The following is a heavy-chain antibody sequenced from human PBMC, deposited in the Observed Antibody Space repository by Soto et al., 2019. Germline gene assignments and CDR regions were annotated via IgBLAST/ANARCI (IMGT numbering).Heavy chain of an antibody. CDR2: INWNGGAI. V-gene: IGHV3-9*01. CDR1: GFTFDEYA. J-gene: IGHJ4*02. D-gene: IGHD3-10*01. Sequence: PGGSLRLSCAASGFTFDEYAMHWVRQVPGKGLEWVSGINWNGGAIGYADSVKGRFTISRDNAKNSLYLQVNSLRPEDTALYYCAKDIASRSWEFHFDYWGQGTLVTVSS. CDR3: AKDIASRSWEFHFDY.